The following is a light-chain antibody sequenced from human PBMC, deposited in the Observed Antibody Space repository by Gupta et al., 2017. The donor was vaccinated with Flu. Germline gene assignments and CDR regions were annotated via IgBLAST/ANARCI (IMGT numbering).Light chain of an antibody. CDR2: GTT. V-gene: IGKV3-20*01. CDR3: QQYDNLGFSS. CDR1: QNVSSGY. Sequence: IVLTQSPGTLSLSPGERATLSCRARQNVSSGYLAWYQQKPGQPPRLLIYGTTTRDTGIPDRFSGSGYGKDFTLTISRREAEDFAGYYCQQYDNLGFSSFGQGTKMEI. J-gene: IGKJ2*03.